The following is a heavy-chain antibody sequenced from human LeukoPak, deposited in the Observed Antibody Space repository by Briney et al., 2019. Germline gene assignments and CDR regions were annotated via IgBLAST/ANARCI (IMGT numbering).Heavy chain of an antibody. Sequence: GGSLRLSCAASGFSFSSYGMHWVRQAPGKGLEWLAVISYEGSNKHYADSVKGRFTISRDNSKNTLYLQMNSLRDEDTAVYYCARVSSSWPHYYFDYWGQGTLVTVSS. V-gene: IGHV3-30*03. CDR1: GFSFSSYG. CDR3: ARVSSSWPHYYFDY. CDR2: ISYEGSNK. J-gene: IGHJ4*02. D-gene: IGHD6-13*01.